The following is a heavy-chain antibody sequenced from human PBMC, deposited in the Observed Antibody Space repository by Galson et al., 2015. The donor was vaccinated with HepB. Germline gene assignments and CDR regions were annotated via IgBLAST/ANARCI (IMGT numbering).Heavy chain of an antibody. Sequence: SLRLSCAGSGFIFSDSPVHWVRQASGKGLEWVARIRSRAKNYVTAYAASVKGRFSISRDDSKNTAYLQMNSLQAEDTALYYCTSDSSSSVDFFDSWGQGTLVTVAS. CDR3: TSDSSSSVDFFDS. CDR1: GFIFSDSP. V-gene: IGHV3-73*01. CDR2: IRSRAKNYVT. D-gene: IGHD6-6*01. J-gene: IGHJ4*02.